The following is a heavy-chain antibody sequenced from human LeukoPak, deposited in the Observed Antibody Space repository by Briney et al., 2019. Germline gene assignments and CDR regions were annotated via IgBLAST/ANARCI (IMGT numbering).Heavy chain of an antibody. D-gene: IGHD2-2*01. CDR3: ARDGLLDIVVVPAANNWFDP. CDR1: GFTFSSYA. J-gene: IGHJ5*02. CDR2: LSYDGSNK. V-gene: IGHV3-30*04. Sequence: GRSLRLSCAASGFTFSSYAMHWVRQAPGKGLERVAVLSYDGSNKYYADSVKGRFTISRDNSKTTLYLQMNRLRAEDTAVYYCARDGLLDIVVVPAANNWFDPWGQGTLVTV.